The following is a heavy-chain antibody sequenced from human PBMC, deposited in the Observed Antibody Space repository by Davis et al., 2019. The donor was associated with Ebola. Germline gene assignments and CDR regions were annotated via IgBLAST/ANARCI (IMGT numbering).Heavy chain of an antibody. J-gene: IGHJ6*02. V-gene: IGHV1-18*04. CDR1: GYTFTYRY. D-gene: IGHD2-15*01. Sequence: AASVKVSCKASGYTFTYRYLHWVRQAPGQALEWMGWISAYNGNTNYVQKLQGRVTMTTDTSTSTAYMELRSLRSDDTAVYYCAREGWHLRVNYGMDVWGQGTTVTVSS. CDR2: ISAYNGNT. CDR3: AREGWHLRVNYGMDV.